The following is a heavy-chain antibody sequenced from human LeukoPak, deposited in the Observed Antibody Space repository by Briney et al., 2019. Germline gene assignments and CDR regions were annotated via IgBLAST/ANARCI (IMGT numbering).Heavy chain of an antibody. V-gene: IGHV3-30*18. D-gene: IGHD3-16*02. Sequence: GGSLRLSCAASGFTFSSYGMPWVRQAPGKGLEWVAVISYDGSNKYYADSVKGRFTISRDNSKNTLYLQMNSLRAEDTAVYYCAKERTYDCVWGSYRYPLYFDYWGQGTLVTVSS. CDR1: GFTFSSYG. CDR2: ISYDGSNK. J-gene: IGHJ4*02. CDR3: AKERTYDCVWGSYRYPLYFDY.